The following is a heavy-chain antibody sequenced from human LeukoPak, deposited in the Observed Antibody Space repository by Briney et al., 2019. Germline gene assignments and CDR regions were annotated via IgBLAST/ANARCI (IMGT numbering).Heavy chain of an antibody. CDR1: GFTFSSYG. D-gene: IGHD3-22*01. Sequence: GGSLRLSCAASGFTFSSYGMHWVRQAPGKGLEWVAVIWYDGSNKYYADSVKGRFTISRDNSKNTLYLQMNSLRAEDTAVYYCARSYPRDTDYYDSSGYFFDYWGQGTLVTVSS. CDR2: IWYDGSNK. CDR3: ARSYPRDTDYYDSSGYFFDY. J-gene: IGHJ4*02. V-gene: IGHV3-33*01.